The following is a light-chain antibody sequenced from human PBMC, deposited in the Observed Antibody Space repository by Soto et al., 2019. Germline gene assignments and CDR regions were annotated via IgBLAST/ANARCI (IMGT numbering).Light chain of an antibody. CDR3: LLSYSGARHVV. V-gene: IGLV7-46*01. Sequence: QAVVTQEPSLTVSPGGTVTLTCGSSTGAVTSGHYPYWFQQKPGQAPRTLLYDTSNKHSWTPARFSGSLLGGKAALTLSGAQPEDEAEYYCLLSYSGARHVVFGGGTKVTVL. CDR2: DTS. CDR1: TGAVTSGHY. J-gene: IGLJ2*01.